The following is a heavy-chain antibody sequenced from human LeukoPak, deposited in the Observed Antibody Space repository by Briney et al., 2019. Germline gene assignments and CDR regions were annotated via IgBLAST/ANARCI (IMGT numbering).Heavy chain of an antibody. J-gene: IGHJ4*02. CDR3: ARGLGYSYGSDY. V-gene: IGHV1-69*05. D-gene: IGHD5-18*01. CDR2: IIPIFGTA. CDR1: GGTFSSYA. Sequence: SVKVSCKASGGTFSSYAISWVRQAPGQGLEWMGGIIPIFGTANYAQRFQGRVTITTDESTSAAYMELSSLGSEDAAVYYCARGLGYSYGSDYWGQGTLVTVSS.